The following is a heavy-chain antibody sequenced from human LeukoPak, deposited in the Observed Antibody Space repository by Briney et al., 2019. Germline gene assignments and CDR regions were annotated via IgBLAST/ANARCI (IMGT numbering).Heavy chain of an antibody. J-gene: IGHJ4*02. Sequence: GASVKVSCKASGYTFTSYYIHWVRQAPGQGLEWMGWINPNSGGTNYAQKFQGRVTMTRDTSISTAYMELSRLRSDDTAVYYCARSDYDILTGYYSFDYWGQGTLVTVSS. CDR1: GYTFTSYY. D-gene: IGHD3-9*01. CDR2: INPNSGGT. CDR3: ARSDYDILTGYYSFDY. V-gene: IGHV1-2*02.